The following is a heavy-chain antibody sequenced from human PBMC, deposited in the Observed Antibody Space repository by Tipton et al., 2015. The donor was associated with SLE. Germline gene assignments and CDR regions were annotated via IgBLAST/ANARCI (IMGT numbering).Heavy chain of an antibody. CDR3: ASGWVGATLFDY. D-gene: IGHD1-26*01. Sequence: QSGPEVKKPGSSVKVSCKASGGTFSSYAISWVRQAPGQGLEWMGGIIPIFGTANYAQKFQGRVTITTDESTSTAYMELSSLRSEDTAVYYCASGWVGATLFDYWGQGTLVTVSS. J-gene: IGHJ4*02. CDR1: GGTFSSYA. V-gene: IGHV1-69*05. CDR2: IIPIFGTA.